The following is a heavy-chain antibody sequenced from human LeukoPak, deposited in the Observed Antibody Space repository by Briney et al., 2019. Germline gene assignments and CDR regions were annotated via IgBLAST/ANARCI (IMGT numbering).Heavy chain of an antibody. CDR2: IKQDGSEK. D-gene: IGHD3-10*01. Sequence: GGSLRLSCAASGFTFSTYWMSWVRQAPGKGLEWVANIKQDGSEKYYVDSVKGRFTTSRDNAKNSLYLQMNSLRAEDTAVYYCTRESITWFDPWGQGTLVTVSS. V-gene: IGHV3-7*01. J-gene: IGHJ5*02. CDR1: GFTFSTYW. CDR3: TRESITWFDP.